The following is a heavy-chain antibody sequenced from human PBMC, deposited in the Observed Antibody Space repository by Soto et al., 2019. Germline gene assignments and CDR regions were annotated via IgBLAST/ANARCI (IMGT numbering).Heavy chain of an antibody. Sequence: QVQLVQSGAEVKKPGASVTVSCKASGYTFSNYALHWVRQAPGQRLEWLGWINAGNGYTQYSQNFQGRVTLTRDTSATTAYMELSSMRSEDTALYCCARVLDCSGGRCLEDSYYGWEVWGQGTTVTVSS. V-gene: IGHV1-3*01. CDR2: INAGNGYT. D-gene: IGHD2-15*01. CDR1: GYTFSNYA. J-gene: IGHJ6*02. CDR3: ARVLDCSGGRCLEDSYYGWEV.